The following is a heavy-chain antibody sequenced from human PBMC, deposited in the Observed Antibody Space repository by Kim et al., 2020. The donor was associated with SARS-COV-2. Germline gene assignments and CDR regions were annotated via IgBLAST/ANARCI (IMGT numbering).Heavy chain of an antibody. CDR3: ARPYYSNAPYYYYGMEV. CDR2: IYYSGST. CDR1: GGSISSSSYY. D-gene: IGHD4-4*01. Sequence: SETLSLTCTVSGGSISSSSYYWGWIRQPPGKGLEWIGSIYYSGSTYYNPSLKSRVTISVDTSKNQFSLKLSSVTAADTAVYYCARPYYSNAPYYYYGMEVWGQGTTVTVSS. V-gene: IGHV4-39*01. J-gene: IGHJ6*02.